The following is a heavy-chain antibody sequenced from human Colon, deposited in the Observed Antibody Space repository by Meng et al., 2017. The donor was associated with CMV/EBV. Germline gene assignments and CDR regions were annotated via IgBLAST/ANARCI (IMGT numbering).Heavy chain of an antibody. V-gene: IGHV5-51*01. CDR2: IYPGGSDT. D-gene: IGHD3-22*01. CDR3: ARQKYYDSSDYGIDY. Sequence: GGSLRLSCEGSGYSFTTYWIAWVRQMPGKGLEWMGIIYPGGSDTRYSPSFQGQITISADKSITTAYLQWSSLKASDTAMYYCARQKYYDSSDYGIDYWGQGTLVTVSS. CDR1: GYSFTTYW. J-gene: IGHJ4*02.